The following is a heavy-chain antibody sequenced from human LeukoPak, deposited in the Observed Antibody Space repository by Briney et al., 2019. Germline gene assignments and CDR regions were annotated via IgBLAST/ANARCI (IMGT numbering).Heavy chain of an antibody. Sequence: PGGSLRLSCAASGFTFNRYAMSWVRQAPGRGLEWVSAISGGGGSTYHADSVKGRFTISRDNSKNTLYLQMNSLRAEDTAVYYCAKDRGYYYDSSGYYYFDYWGQGTLVTVSS. J-gene: IGHJ4*02. D-gene: IGHD3-22*01. CDR3: AKDRGYYYDSSGYYYFDY. CDR1: GFTFNRYA. CDR2: ISGGGGST. V-gene: IGHV3-23*01.